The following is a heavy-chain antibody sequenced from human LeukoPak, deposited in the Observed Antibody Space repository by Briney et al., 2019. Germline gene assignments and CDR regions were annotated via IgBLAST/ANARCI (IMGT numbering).Heavy chain of an antibody. J-gene: IGHJ3*02. D-gene: IGHD1-26*01. CDR1: GGSISSGDYY. CDR2: IYYSGST. CDR3: ARIVGAGDAFDI. V-gene: IGHV4-30-4*08. Sequence: ASQTLSLTCTVSGGSISSGDYYWSWIRQPPGKGLEWIGYIYYSGSTYYNPSLKSRVTISVDTSKNQFSLKLSSVTAADTAVYYCARIVGAGDAFDIWGQGAMVTVSS.